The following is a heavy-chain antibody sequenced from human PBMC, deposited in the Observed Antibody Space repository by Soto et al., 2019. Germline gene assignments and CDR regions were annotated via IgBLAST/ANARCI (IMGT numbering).Heavy chain of an antibody. Sequence: QVQLVESGGGVVQPGRSLRLSCAASGFTFSSYAMHWVRQAPGKGLEWVAVISYDGSNKYYADSVKGRFTISRDNSKNTLYLQMNSLRAEDTAVYYCATLGGFTMLEEGRMDIWGQGTMVTVSS. V-gene: IGHV3-30-3*01. CDR3: ATLGGFTMLEEGRMDI. D-gene: IGHD3-10*02. CDR2: ISYDGSNK. J-gene: IGHJ3*02. CDR1: GFTFSSYA.